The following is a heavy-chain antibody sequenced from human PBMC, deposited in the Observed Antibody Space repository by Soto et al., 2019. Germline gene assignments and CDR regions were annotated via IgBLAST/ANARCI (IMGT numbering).Heavy chain of an antibody. D-gene: IGHD1-26*01. V-gene: IGHV1-46*01. CDR2: INPSGGST. Sequence: ASVKVSCKASGYTFTSYYMHWVRQAPGQGLEWMGIINPSGGSTSYAQKFQGRVTMTRDTSTSTVYMELSSLRSEDTAVYYCAGTTTHAQMEVYWGQGTLVTVSS. CDR3: AGTTTHAQMEVY. CDR1: GYTFTSYY. J-gene: IGHJ4*02.